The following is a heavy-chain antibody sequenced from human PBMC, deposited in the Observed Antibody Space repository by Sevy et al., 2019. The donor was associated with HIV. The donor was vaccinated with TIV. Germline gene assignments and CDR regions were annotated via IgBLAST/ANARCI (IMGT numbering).Heavy chain of an antibody. CDR3: ASGAYYYASRSQNFDY. CDR1: GFTFSSYG. J-gene: IGHJ4*02. CDR2: IWYDGTNK. Sequence: GGSLRLSCAASGFTFSSYGMHWVRQAPGKGLEWVALIWYDGTNKYYADSVRGRFTISRDNSKNTLYLQMNSLRVEDTAVYYCASGAYYYASRSQNFDYWGQGTLVTVSS. V-gene: IGHV3-33*01. D-gene: IGHD3-10*01.